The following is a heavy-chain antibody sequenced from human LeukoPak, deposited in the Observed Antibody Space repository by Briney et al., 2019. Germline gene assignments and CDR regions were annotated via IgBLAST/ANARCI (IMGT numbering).Heavy chain of an antibody. Sequence: SETLSLTCTVSGGSISSYYWSWIRQPPGKGLEWIGYIYYSGSTNYNPSLKSRVTISVDTSKNQFSLKLSSVTAADTAVYYCAWGYCSSTSCYPNFDLWGRGTLVTVSS. D-gene: IGHD2-2*01. CDR1: GGSISSYY. CDR3: AWGYCSSTSCYPNFDL. CDR2: IYYSGST. J-gene: IGHJ2*01. V-gene: IGHV4-59*01.